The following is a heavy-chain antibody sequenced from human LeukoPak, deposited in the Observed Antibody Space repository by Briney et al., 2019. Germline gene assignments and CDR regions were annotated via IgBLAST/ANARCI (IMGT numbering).Heavy chain of an antibody. CDR2: ISGTGYNT. CDR3: ARDPFITFGGYRNWFDP. J-gene: IGHJ5*02. CDR1: GFTFTNYA. V-gene: IGHV3-23*01. D-gene: IGHD3-16*01. Sequence: GGSLRLSCAASGFTFTNYAMSWVRQAPGKGLEWVSAISGTGYNTYYADSIKGRFTISRDNSNNTVYLQLISLRAEDTAVYYCARDPFITFGGYRNWFDPWGQGTLVTVSS.